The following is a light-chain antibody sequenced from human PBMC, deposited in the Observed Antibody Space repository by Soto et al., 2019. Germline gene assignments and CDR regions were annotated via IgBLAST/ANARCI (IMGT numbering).Light chain of an antibody. J-gene: IGKJ1*01. CDR2: GAS. CDR3: QQYGSSPWT. V-gene: IGKV3-20*01. CDR1: QSVSSNY. Sequence: NVLTQSPGTLSLSPGERATLSCRASQSVSSNYLAWYQQKPGQAPRLLIYGASSRATGIPDRFSGSGSGTDYTLTISRLEPEDFAVYYCQQYGSSPWTFGQGTKVEIK.